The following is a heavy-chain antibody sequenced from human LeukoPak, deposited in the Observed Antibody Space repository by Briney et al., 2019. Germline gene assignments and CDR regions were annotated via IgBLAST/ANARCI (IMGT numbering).Heavy chain of an antibody. J-gene: IGHJ4*02. CDR3: ARDSFGESAFDY. V-gene: IGHV1-69*13. D-gene: IGHD3-10*01. CDR2: IIPIFGTA. Sequence: GASVKVSCKASGGTFSSYAISWVRQAPGQGLEWMGGIIPIFGTANYAQKFQGRVPLTADESTSKAYMELSSLRSEDTAVYYCARDSFGESAFDYWGQGTLVTVSS. CDR1: GGTFSSYA.